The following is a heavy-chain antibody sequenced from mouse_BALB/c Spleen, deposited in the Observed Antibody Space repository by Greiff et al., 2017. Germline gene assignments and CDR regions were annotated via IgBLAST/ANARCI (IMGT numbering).Heavy chain of an antibody. CDR1: GFAFSSYD. Sequence: EVQRVESGGGLVKPGGSLKLSCAASGFAFSSYDMSWVRQTPEKRLEWVAYISSGGGSTYYPDTVKGRFTISRDNAKNTLYLQMSSLKSEDTAMYYCARGGNSGDYWGQGTSVTVSS. J-gene: IGHJ4*01. V-gene: IGHV5-12-1*01. CDR3: ARGGNSGDY. D-gene: IGHD2-1*01. CDR2: ISSGGGST.